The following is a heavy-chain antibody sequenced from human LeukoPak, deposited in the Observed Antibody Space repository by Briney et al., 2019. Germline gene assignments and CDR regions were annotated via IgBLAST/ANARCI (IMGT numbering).Heavy chain of an antibody. D-gene: IGHD1-7*01. V-gene: IGHV1-46*01. CDR1: GYTFTSYC. CDR2: INPSGTT. J-gene: IGHJ5*02. CDR3: AKCSETGTTRWFDH. Sequence: ASVTVSCKASGYTFTSYCMHWVRQAPGQGLEWMGLINPSGTTTYAQNFQGRVTMTRDTSTSTAYMELSSLSSDDTAVYYCAKCSETGTTRWFDHAGQGTLVTVSS.